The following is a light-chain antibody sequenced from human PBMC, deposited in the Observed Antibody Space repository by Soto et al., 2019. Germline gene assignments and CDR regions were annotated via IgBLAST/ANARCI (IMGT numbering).Light chain of an antibody. CDR1: QSVSSSY. CDR2: GAS. CDR3: QQYGSSPPAIT. Sequence: EIVLTQSADTLSLSPGERATLSCRAIQSVSSSYLVWYQQKPGQAPRLLIYGASSRATGIPDRFSGSGSGTDFTLTISRLEPEDFAVYYCQQYGSSPPAITFGQGTRLEI. V-gene: IGKV3-20*01. J-gene: IGKJ5*01.